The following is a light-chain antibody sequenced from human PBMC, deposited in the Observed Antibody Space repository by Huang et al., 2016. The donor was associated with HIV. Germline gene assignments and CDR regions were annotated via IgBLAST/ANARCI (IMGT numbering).Light chain of an antibody. CDR3: HQRSAWPLT. Sequence: EIVLTQSPATLSLSPGERATLSGRASQNVHSFLVWYQHKPGKAPRLLMYDASNRATGIPARFRGSGSGTDFTLTITNLQSEDSAVYYCHQRSAWPLTFGGGTKVEI. CDR2: DAS. J-gene: IGKJ4*01. V-gene: IGKV3-11*01. CDR1: QNVHSF.